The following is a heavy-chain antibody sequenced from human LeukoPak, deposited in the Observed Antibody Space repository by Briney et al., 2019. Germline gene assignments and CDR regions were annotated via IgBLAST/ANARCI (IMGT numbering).Heavy chain of an antibody. CDR3: ARRTFPNDAFDV. Sequence: GGSLRLSCAASRLTFSDYWMSWVRQTPGKGLEWVSAISGSGSDIYYADSVKGRFTISRDNPKRSLYLQMNSLRAEDTAVYYCARRTFPNDAFDVWGQGTVVTVSS. CDR2: ISGSGSDI. J-gene: IGHJ3*01. CDR1: RLTFSDYW. V-gene: IGHV3-21*01. D-gene: IGHD1-7*01.